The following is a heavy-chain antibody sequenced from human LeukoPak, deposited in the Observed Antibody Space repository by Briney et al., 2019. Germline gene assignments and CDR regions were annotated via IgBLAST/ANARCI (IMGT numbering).Heavy chain of an antibody. CDR3: XRRPGILGYCSSTSCYNNWFAP. Sequence: SETLALTCAVSGYPISSGYYWGWIRQPPGKGLEWIGSIYHSGSTYYNPSLKSRVTISVDTSQNQVSLNLSSVTGAYTVVSVRXRRPGILGYCSSTSCYNNWFAPWGQGTLVTVSS. J-gene: IGHJ5*02. CDR1: GYPISSGYY. D-gene: IGHD2-2*02. V-gene: IGHV4-38-2*01. CDR2: IYHSGST.